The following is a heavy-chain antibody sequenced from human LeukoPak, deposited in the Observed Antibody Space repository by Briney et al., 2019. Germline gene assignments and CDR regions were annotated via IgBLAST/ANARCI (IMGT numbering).Heavy chain of an antibody. D-gene: IGHD6-13*01. CDR2: MNPNSGNT. CDR1: GYTFTSYD. CDR3: AKDLPSQQPLNWFDP. Sequence: ASVKVSCKASGYTFTSYDINWVRQATGQGLEWMGWMNPNSGNTGYAQKFQGRVTMTRNTSISTAYMELSSLRSEDTAVYYCAKDLPSQQPLNWFDPWGQGTLVTVSS. V-gene: IGHV1-8*01. J-gene: IGHJ5*02.